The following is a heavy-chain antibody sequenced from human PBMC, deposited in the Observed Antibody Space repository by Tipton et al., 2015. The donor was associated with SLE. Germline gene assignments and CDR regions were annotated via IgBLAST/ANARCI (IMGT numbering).Heavy chain of an antibody. D-gene: IGHD6-13*01. V-gene: IGHV3-7*03. J-gene: IGHJ3*02. CDR2: IKQDGSEK. Sequence: SLRLSCTASGFTFSSYAMHWVRQAPGKGLEWVANIKQDGSEKYYVDSVKGRFTISRDNAKNSLYLQMNSLRAEDTAVYYCARVSAGGASDIWGQGTMVTVSS. CDR1: GFTFSSYA. CDR3: ARVSAGGASDI.